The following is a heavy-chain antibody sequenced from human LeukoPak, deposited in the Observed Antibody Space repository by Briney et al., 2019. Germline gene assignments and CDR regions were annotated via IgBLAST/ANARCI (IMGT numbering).Heavy chain of an antibody. CDR2: ISPNSGGT. Sequence: ASVKVSCKASEYTFTGYYMHWVRQAPGQGLEWMGWISPNSGGTNYAQKFQGRVTTTRDTSISTAYMELSRLRSDDTAVYYCARYSGTAMVSDYWGQGTLVTVSS. J-gene: IGHJ4*02. CDR3: ARYSGTAMVSDY. CDR1: EYTFTGYY. D-gene: IGHD5-18*01. V-gene: IGHV1-2*02.